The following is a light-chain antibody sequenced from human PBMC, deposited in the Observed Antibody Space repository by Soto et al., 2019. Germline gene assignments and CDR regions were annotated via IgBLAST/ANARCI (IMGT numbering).Light chain of an antibody. J-gene: IGLJ1*01. CDR3: ISYTSSSTLV. CDR2: EVS. Sequence: QSVLTQPASVSGSPGQSITISCTGTSSDVGGYNYVSWYQQYPGKAPKLMIYEVSNRPSGVSNRFSGSKSGNTASLTISGLQAEDEADYYCISYTSSSTLVFGTGTKVTVL. V-gene: IGLV2-14*01. CDR1: SSDVGGYNY.